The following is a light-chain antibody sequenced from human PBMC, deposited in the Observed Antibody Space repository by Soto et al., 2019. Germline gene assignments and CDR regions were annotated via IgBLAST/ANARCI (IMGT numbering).Light chain of an antibody. CDR1: QTVSSSY. Sequence: ESVLTQSPGTLSLSPGERATLSCRASQTVSSSYLAWYQQKLGQAPRPLIYGASNRATGIPDRFSGSGSGTDFTLTISRLEPEDFAVYYCQQYGSSPRTFSQGTKV. V-gene: IGKV3-20*01. CDR2: GAS. CDR3: QQYGSSPRT. J-gene: IGKJ1*01.